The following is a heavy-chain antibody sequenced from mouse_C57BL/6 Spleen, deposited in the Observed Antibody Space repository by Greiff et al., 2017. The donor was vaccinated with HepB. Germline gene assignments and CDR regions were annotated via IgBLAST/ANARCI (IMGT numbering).Heavy chain of an antibody. V-gene: IGHV1-50*01. Sequence: QVQLQQPGAELVKPGASVKLSCKASGYTFTSYWMQWVKQRPGQGLEWIGEIDPSESYTNYNQKFKGKATLTVDTSSSTAYMQLSSLTSEDSAVYYCARYLFDYWGQGTTLTVSS. J-gene: IGHJ2*01. CDR1: GYTFTSYW. D-gene: IGHD5-1*01. CDR2: IDPSESYT. CDR3: ARYLFDY.